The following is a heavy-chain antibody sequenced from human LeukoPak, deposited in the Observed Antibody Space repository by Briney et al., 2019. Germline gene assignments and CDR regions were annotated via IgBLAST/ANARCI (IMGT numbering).Heavy chain of an antibody. CDR1: GGSIRGYY. CDR2: IYNSGTT. D-gene: IGHD6-19*01. J-gene: IGHJ4*02. V-gene: IGHV4-59*08. CDR3: ARHRYEQWLAYFDY. Sequence: PSETLSLTCSVSGGSIRGYYWSWIRQPPGKGLEWIGNIYNSGTTNHNPSLKSRATISVDTSKNQFSLKLSSVTAADTAVYYCARHRYEQWLAYFDYWGQGTLVTVSS.